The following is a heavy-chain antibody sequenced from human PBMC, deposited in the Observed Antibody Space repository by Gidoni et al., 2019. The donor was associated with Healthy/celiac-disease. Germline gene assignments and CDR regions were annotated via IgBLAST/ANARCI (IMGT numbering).Heavy chain of an antibody. J-gene: IGHJ4*02. D-gene: IGHD6-19*01. Sequence: QVQLQESGPGLVKPSETLSLTCTVPGGSISSYYWSWIRQPPGKGLEWIGYIYYSGSTNYNPSLKSRVTISVDTSKNQFSLKLSSVTAADTAVYYCARALGYSSGWYWLDYWGQGTLVTVSS. CDR2: IYYSGST. CDR3: ARALGYSSGWYWLDY. CDR1: GGSISSYY. V-gene: IGHV4-59*01.